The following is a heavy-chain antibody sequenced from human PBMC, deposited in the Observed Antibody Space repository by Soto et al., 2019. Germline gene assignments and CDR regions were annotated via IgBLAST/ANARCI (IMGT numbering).Heavy chain of an antibody. V-gene: IGHV3-30*18. D-gene: IGHD1-7*01. CDR2: ISYDGSNK. CDR1: GFTFSSYG. J-gene: IGHJ4*02. CDR3: AKDHNWNYDIGTIGAY. Sequence: LRLSCAASGFTFSSYGMHWVRQAPGKGLEWVAVISYDGSNKYYADSVKGRFTISRDNSKNTLYLQMNSLRAEDTAVYYCAKDHNWNYDIGTIGAYWGQGTLVTVSS.